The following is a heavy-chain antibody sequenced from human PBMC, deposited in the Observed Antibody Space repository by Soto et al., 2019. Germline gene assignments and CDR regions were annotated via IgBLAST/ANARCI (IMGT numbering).Heavy chain of an antibody. V-gene: IGHV1-18*01. D-gene: IGHD1-1*01. CDR2: ISAHNGNT. Sequence: QVHLVQSGAEVKKPGASVKVSCKASGYTFTSYGITWARQAPGQGLEWMGWISAHNGNTDYAQKLQGRVIVTRDTSTSTAYMELRSLRSDDTAVYYCARGRYGDYWGQGALVTVSS. CDR3: ARGRYGDY. J-gene: IGHJ4*02. CDR1: GYTFTSYG.